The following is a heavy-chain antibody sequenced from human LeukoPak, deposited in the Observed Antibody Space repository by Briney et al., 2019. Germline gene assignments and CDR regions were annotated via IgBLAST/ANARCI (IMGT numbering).Heavy chain of an antibody. CDR3: TRQNSGWYDFDY. V-gene: IGHV3-73*01. CDR2: IRSKANSYAT. Sequence: GXSLRLSCAASGFTFSGSAMHWVRQASGKGLEWVGRIRSKANSYATAYAASVKGRFTISRDDSKNTAYLQMNSLKTEDTAVYYCTRQNSGWYDFDYWGQGTLVTVSS. J-gene: IGHJ4*02. D-gene: IGHD6-19*01. CDR1: GFTFSGSA.